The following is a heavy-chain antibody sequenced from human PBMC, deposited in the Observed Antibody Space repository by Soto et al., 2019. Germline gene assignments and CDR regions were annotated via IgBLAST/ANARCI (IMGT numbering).Heavy chain of an antibody. D-gene: IGHD6-25*01. CDR3: ARDLANGGCSAGFDY. J-gene: IGHJ4*02. V-gene: IGHV1-2*02. CDR1: GDTLSADY. CDR2: INPKSGGT. Sequence: ASVKVSCKASGDTLSADYIDWVRKAHGQGFEWMGWINPKSGGTKYPQKFQGRVTMTRDTSLSTVYMTLTRLTSDDTAVYYCARDLANGGCSAGFDYWGQGTLVTVSS.